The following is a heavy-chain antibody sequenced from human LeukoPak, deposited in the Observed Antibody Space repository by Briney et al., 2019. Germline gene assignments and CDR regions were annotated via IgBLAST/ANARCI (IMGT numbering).Heavy chain of an antibody. V-gene: IGHV3-13*01. D-gene: IGHD6-19*01. J-gene: IGHJ4*02. CDR3: ARGRAVAGEYYFDY. Sequence: GGSLRLSCAASGFTFSSYDMHWVRQAPGKGLEWVSAIGTAGDTYYPGSVKGRFTISRENAKNSLYLQMNSLRAGDTAVYYCARGRAVAGEYYFDYWGQGTLVTVSS. CDR1: GFTFSSYD. CDR2: IGTAGDT.